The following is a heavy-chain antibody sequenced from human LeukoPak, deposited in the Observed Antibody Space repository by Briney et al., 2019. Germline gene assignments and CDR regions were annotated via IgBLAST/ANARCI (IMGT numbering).Heavy chain of an antibody. CDR2: ISGSGGST. V-gene: IGHV3-23*01. J-gene: IGHJ5*02. Sequence: GGSLRLSCAASGFTFSSYAMSWVRQAPGKGLEWVSAISGSGGSTYYADSVKGRFTISRDNSKNALYPQMNSLRAEDTAVYYCAKVWAYYYDQIAWGQGTLVTVSS. CDR3: AKVWAYYYDQIA. CDR1: GFTFSSYA. D-gene: IGHD3-22*01.